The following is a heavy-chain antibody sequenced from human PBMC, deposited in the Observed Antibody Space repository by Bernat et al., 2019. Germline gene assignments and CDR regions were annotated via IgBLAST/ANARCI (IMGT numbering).Heavy chain of an antibody. CDR1: GFTFSSYG. D-gene: IGHD2-15*01. J-gene: IGHJ6*02. CDR2: ISYDGSNK. V-gene: IGHV3-30*18. Sequence: QVQLVESGGGVVQPGRSLRLSCAASGFTFSSYGMHWVRQAPGKGLEWVAVISYDGSNKCYAESVKGRFTISRDNSKNTLYLQMNSLRAEDTAVYYCAKDTGVVAATPYYYGMDVWGQGTTVTVSS. CDR3: AKDTGVVAATPYYYGMDV.